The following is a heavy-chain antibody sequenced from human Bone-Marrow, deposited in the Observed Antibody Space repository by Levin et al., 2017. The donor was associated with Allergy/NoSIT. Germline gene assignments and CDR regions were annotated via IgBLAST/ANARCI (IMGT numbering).Heavy chain of an antibody. CDR2: INPKRGDA. J-gene: IGHJ4*02. D-gene: IGHD6-13*01. V-gene: IGHV1-2*02. CDR3: ARGGTSSNDY. Sequence: GGSLRLSCTVSGYTFSDYYMHWVRQAPGQGLEWMGWINPKRGDANTAQKFEGKVVLTRDTSISTAYMEVRRLRSDDTALYYCARGGTSSNDYWGQGTLVTVSS. CDR1: GYTFSDYY.